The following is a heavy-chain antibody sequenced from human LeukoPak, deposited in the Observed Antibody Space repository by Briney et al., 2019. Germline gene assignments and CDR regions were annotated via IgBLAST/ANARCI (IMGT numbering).Heavy chain of an antibody. D-gene: IGHD6-13*01. V-gene: IGHV3-23*01. CDR2: ISGSAHKI. J-gene: IGHJ4*02. CDR3: AKGSSPFDY. CDR1: GFTFSSYS. Sequence: GGSLRLSCAASGFTFSSYSMNWVRQAPEKGLDWVSVISGSAHKIRYADSVKGRFTISRDNSENTLYLQMNSLRAEDTAVYYCAKGSSPFDYWGQGTLVTVSS.